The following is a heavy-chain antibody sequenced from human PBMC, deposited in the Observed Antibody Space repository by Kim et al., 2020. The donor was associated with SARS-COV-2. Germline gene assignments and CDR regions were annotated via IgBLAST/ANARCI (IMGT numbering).Heavy chain of an antibody. J-gene: IGHJ4*02. D-gene: IGHD2-15*01. V-gene: IGHV3-15*01. CDR3: TTEEGGPVSNSYFDY. CDR2: IKSKTDGGTT. CDR1: GFTFSNAW. Sequence: GGSLRLSCAASGFTFSNAWMSWVRQAPGKGLEWVGRIKSKTDGGTTDYAAPVKGRFTISRDDSKNTLYLQMNSLKTEDTAVYYCTTEEGGPVSNSYFDYWGQGTLVTVSS.